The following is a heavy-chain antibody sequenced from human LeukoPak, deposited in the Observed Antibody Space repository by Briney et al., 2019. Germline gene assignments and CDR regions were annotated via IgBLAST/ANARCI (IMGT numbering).Heavy chain of an antibody. CDR3: ARDDCSGSSCLAS. J-gene: IGHJ5*02. D-gene: IGHD2-2*01. V-gene: IGHV3-33*01. CDR2: IWYDGSKE. CDR1: GFTFSRHG. Sequence: GGSLRLSCAASGFTFSRHGFHWVRQAPGKGLDWLTTIWYDGSKEYYADAVKGRFTISRDDPKNTLYLQMTGLRVEDTAVYYCARDDCSGSSCLASWGQGTLVTVSS.